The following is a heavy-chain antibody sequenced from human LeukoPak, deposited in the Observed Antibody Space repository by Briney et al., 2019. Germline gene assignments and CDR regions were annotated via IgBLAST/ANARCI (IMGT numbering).Heavy chain of an antibody. J-gene: IGHJ4*02. CDR3: ARLPTISTPGSRKFDY. CDR1: GYTFASYS. Sequence: GESLKISCKGSGYTFASYSIAWVRQMPGQGLEWMGIINAGDSDTRYSPSFQGQVLISVEKSINTAYLHWGSLKPSDTALYYCARLPTISTPGSRKFDYWGRGTQVTVSS. V-gene: IGHV5-51*01. D-gene: IGHD1-14*01. CDR2: INAGDSDT.